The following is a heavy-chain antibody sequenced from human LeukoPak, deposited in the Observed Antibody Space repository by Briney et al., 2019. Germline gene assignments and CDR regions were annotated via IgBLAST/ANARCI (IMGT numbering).Heavy chain of an antibody. CDR1: GYTFTSYG. D-gene: IGHD6-13*01. CDR2: VSAYNGNT. CDR3: ARAKVRGAAAGTTNAFDI. Sequence: ASVKVSCKASGYTFTSYGISWVRQAPGQGLEWMGWVSAYNGNTNYAQKLQGRVTMTTDTSTSTAYMELRSLRSDDTAVHYCARAKVRGAAAGTTNAFDIWGQGTMVTVSS. V-gene: IGHV1-18*01. J-gene: IGHJ3*02.